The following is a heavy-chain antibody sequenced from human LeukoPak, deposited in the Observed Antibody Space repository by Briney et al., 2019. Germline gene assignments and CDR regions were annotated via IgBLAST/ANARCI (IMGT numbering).Heavy chain of an antibody. CDR3: AKDHCSSTSCRFDY. J-gene: IGHJ4*02. D-gene: IGHD2-2*01. CDR2: IRYDGSNE. Sequence: PGGSLRLSCAASGFTCSSYGMHWVRQAPGKGLEWVAFIRYDGSNENYVESVKGRFTISRDNSKNTLYLQMNSLRAEDTAMYYCAKDHCSSTSCRFDYWGQGTLVTVSS. CDR1: GFTCSSYG. V-gene: IGHV3-30*02.